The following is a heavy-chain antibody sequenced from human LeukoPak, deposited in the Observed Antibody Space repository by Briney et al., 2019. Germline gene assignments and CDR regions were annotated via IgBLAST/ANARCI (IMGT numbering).Heavy chain of an antibody. V-gene: IGHV4-59*12. Sequence: PSETLSLTCTVSGGSISSYYWSWIRQPPGKGLEWIGYIYYSGSTNYNPSLKSRVTISVDTSKNQFSLKLSSVTAADTAVYYCARVVWFGELPNYYFDYWGQGTLVTVSS. J-gene: IGHJ4*02. CDR1: GGSISSYY. CDR3: ARVVWFGELPNYYFDY. D-gene: IGHD3-10*01. CDR2: IYYSGST.